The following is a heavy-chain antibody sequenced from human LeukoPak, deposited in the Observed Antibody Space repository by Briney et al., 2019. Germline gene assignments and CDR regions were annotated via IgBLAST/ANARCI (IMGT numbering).Heavy chain of an antibody. J-gene: IGHJ4*02. V-gene: IGHV3-30-3*01. D-gene: IGHD3-22*01. CDR1: GFTFSSYA. CDR3: ARGYSNGFLLTYYYGSSCYSRFDY. CDR2: ISYDGSNK. Sequence: PGGSLRLSCAASGFTFSSYAIHWVRQAPGKGLEWVAVISYDGSNKYYADSVKGRFTISRDNSKNTLYLQMNSLRAEDTAVYYGARGYSNGFLLTYYYGSSCYSRFDYWGQGTLVTVSS.